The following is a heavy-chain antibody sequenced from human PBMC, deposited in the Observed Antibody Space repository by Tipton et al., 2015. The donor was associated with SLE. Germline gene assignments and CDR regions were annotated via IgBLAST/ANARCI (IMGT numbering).Heavy chain of an antibody. Sequence: SLRLSCVASGFTFSSYAMSWVRQAPGKGLEWVSAISGSGGSTYYVDSVKGRFTISRDNSKNTLYLQMNSLRAEDTAVYYCVKARRHSSSWYYYYYGMDVWGQGTTVTVSS. CDR2: ISGSGGST. J-gene: IGHJ6*02. CDR1: GFTFSSYA. CDR3: VKARRHSSSWYYYYYGMDV. D-gene: IGHD6-13*01. V-gene: IGHV3-23*01.